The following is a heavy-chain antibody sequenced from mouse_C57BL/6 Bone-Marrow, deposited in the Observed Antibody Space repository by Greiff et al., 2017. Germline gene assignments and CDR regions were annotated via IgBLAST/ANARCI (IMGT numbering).Heavy chain of an antibody. CDR3: ATADFDY. CDR1: GYTFTSYW. V-gene: IGHV1-50*01. Sequence: QVQLQQPGAELVKPGTSVKLSCKASGYTFTSYWMQWVKQRPGQGLEWIGEIDPSDSYTNYNQKFKGKATLTVDTSSSTAYMQLSSLTSEDSAVYYGATADFDYWGQGTTLTVSS. CDR2: IDPSDSYT. J-gene: IGHJ2*01.